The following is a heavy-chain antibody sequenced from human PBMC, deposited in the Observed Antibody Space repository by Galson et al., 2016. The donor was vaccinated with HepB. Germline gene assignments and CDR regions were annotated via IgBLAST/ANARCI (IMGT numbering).Heavy chain of an antibody. CDR1: GFSLSTSGMC. CDR2: IDWDDDK. V-gene: IGHV2-70*01. D-gene: IGHD3-22*01. Sequence: PALVKPTQTLTLTCTFSGFSLSTSGMCVSWIRQPPGKALECLALIDWDDDKYYSTSLKTRLTISKDTSKNQVVLTMTNMDPVDTATYYCSRIALSYDSVRAFDIWGQGTMVTVSS. CDR3: SRIALSYDSVRAFDI. J-gene: IGHJ3*02.